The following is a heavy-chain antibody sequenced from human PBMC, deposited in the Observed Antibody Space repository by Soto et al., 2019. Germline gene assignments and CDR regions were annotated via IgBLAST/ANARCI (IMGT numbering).Heavy chain of an antibody. Sequence: QVQLQESGPGLVKPSETLSLTCTVSGGSISSYYWSWIRQPPGKGLEWIGYIYHSGSTNYNPSLKPPVPLSVDTSKNPFSLKLSSVTAADTAVYYCARELPIVGATDGWGQGTLVTVSS. CDR1: GGSISSYY. CDR3: ARELPIVGATDG. CDR2: IYHSGST. D-gene: IGHD1-26*01. V-gene: IGHV4-59*01. J-gene: IGHJ4*02.